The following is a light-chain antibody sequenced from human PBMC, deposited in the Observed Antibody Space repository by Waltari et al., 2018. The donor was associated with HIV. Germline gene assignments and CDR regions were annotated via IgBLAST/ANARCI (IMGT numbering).Light chain of an antibody. CDR1: SSAVGSYNT. V-gene: IGLV2-23*01. J-gene: IGLJ2*01. CDR3: CSYTSYSSRI. CDR2: EGS. Sequence: QSALTQPASVSGSPGQSITIPCSGTSSAVGSYNTLSWYQHHPGKAPKLILYEGSKRPSGVSYRFSGSKFGNLASLTISGLQAEDEADYYCCSYTSYSSRIFGGGTKLTVL.